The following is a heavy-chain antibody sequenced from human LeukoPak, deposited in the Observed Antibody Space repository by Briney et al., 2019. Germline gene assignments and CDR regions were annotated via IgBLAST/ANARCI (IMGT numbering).Heavy chain of an antibody. V-gene: IGHV3-30-3*01. CDR2: ISYDGSNK. CDR1: GFTFSSYA. J-gene: IGHJ1*01. Sequence: GGSLRLSCAASGFTFSSYAMHWVRQAPGKGLEWVAVISYDGSNKYYADSVKGRFTISRDNSKNTLYLQMNSLRAEDTAVYYCAGGSPGATPPKASQHGAQAPLAPVPS. D-gene: IGHD1-26*01. CDR3: AGGSPGATPPKASQH.